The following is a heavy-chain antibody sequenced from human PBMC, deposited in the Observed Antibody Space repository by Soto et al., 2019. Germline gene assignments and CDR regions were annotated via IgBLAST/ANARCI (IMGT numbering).Heavy chain of an antibody. J-gene: IGHJ4*02. Sequence: ASVKVSCKASGYTFTTYGFNWVRQAPGQGLEWMGWISPYNGDTNYAQNFQGRVTLTTDTSTSTAYMELRSLTSDDTAIYFCARTPRAQMIVLEAATRFDYWGQGTLVTVSS. V-gene: IGHV1-18*04. D-gene: IGHD2-15*01. CDR1: GYTFTTYG. CDR3: ARTPRAQMIVLEAATRFDY. CDR2: ISPYNGDT.